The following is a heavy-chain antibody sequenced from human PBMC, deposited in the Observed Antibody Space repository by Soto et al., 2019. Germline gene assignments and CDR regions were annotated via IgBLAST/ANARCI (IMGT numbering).Heavy chain of an antibody. J-gene: IGHJ6*02. CDR1: GGSFSGYY. CDR3: ARAGMALAYYYGMDV. CDR2: INHSGST. V-gene: IGHV4-34*01. Sequence: PSETLSLTCAVYGGSFSGYYWSWIRQPPGKGLEWIGEINHSGSTNYNPSLKSRVTISVDTSKNQFSLKLSSVTAADTAVYYCARAGMALAYYYGMDVWGQGTTVTVSS. D-gene: IGHD1-20*01.